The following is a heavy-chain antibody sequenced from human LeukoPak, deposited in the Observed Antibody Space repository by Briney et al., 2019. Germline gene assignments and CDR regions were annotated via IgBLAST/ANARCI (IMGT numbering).Heavy chain of an antibody. Sequence: KFGESLQISCKGSGYSFTSYWIGWVRQMPGKGLEWMGIIYPGDSDTRYSPSFQGQVTISADKSISTAYLQWSSLKASDTAMYYCARQAPNSKRGYLDYWGQGTLVTVSS. D-gene: IGHD1-26*01. V-gene: IGHV5-51*01. CDR2: IYPGDSDT. CDR3: ARQAPNSKRGYLDY. J-gene: IGHJ4*02. CDR1: GYSFTSYW.